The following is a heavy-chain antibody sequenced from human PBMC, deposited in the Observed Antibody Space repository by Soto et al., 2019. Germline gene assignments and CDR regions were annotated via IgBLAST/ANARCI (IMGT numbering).Heavy chain of an antibody. V-gene: IGHV3-15*02. D-gene: IGHD1-26*01. CDR2: VKSKTDGGTT. CDR1: GFTFRNAW. Sequence: EVQLVESGGTLVKPGGSLRLSCTASGFTFRNAWMSWVRQAPGKGLEWVGRVKSKTDGGTTDYAAPVKGRFTISRDDSXNXLXRHMNRLRHEDTVLYYCTTDPHTRLEYSESYYGVDWWGQGTLVTVSS. J-gene: IGHJ4*02. CDR3: TTDPHTRLEYSESYYGVDW.